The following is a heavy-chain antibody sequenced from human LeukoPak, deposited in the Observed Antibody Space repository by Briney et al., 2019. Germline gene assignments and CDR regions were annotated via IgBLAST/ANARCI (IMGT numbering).Heavy chain of an antibody. Sequence: ASVKVSCKASGYTFTSYYVHWVRQAPGQGLEWMGIMNPSGGSTSYAQKFQGRATMTRDTSTSTIYMELSSLRSEGTAVYYCARAVTGDSSYMDVWGKGTTVTISS. D-gene: IGHD7-27*01. CDR3: ARAVTGDSSYMDV. CDR2: MNPSGGST. V-gene: IGHV1-46*01. J-gene: IGHJ6*03. CDR1: GYTFTSYY.